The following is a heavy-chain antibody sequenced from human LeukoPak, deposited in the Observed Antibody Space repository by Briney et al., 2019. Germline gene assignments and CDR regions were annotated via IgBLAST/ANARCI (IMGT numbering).Heavy chain of an antibody. J-gene: IGHJ6*03. Sequence: TLSLTCTVSGGSISSGDYYWSWIRQPPGKGLEWIGYIYYSGSTYYNPSLKSRVTISVDTSKNQFSLKLSSVTAEDPAVYYCAVWSGPLYYYYYHMDVWGKGTTVTVSS. D-gene: IGHD3-3*01. CDR3: AVWSGPLYYYYYHMDV. V-gene: IGHV4-30-4*08. CDR1: GGSISSGDYY. CDR2: IYYSGST.